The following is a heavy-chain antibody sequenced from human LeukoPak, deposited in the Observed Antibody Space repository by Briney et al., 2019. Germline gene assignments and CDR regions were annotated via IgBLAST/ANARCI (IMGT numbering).Heavy chain of an antibody. Sequence: GRSLRLSCAASGFTFSSYGMHWVRQAPGKGLEWVAVISYDGSNKYYADSVKGRFTISRDNSKNTLYLQMNSLRAEDTAVYYCAKDWDYYDSSGYSDYWGQGTLVTVSS. CDR3: AKDWDYYDSSGYSDY. CDR2: ISYDGSNK. D-gene: IGHD3-22*01. CDR1: GFTFSSYG. V-gene: IGHV3-30*18. J-gene: IGHJ4*02.